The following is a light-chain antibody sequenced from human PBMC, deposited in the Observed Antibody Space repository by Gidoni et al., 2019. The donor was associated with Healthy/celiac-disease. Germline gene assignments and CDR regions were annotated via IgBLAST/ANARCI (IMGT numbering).Light chain of an antibody. CDR3: AAWDDSLSGVL. J-gene: IGLJ2*01. Sequence: PGQRVTISCSGSSSNIGSNYVYWYQQLPGTAPKLLIYRNNQRPSGVHARFSGSKSGTSASPAISGLRSEDEADYYCAAWDDSLSGVLFGGGTKLTVL. CDR2: RNN. V-gene: IGLV1-47*01. CDR1: SSNIGSNY.